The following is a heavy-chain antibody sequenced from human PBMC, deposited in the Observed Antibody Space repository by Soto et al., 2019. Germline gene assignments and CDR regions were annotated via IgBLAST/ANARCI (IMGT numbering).Heavy chain of an antibody. CDR2: IYYSGST. V-gene: IGHV4-59*01. Sequence: SXTLSLTCTVSGGSISSYYWSWIRQPPGKGLEWIGYIYYSGSTNYNPSLKSRVTISVDTSKNQFSLKLSSVTAADTAVYYCARDLDDYFDYWGQGTLVTVSS. CDR1: GGSISSYY. J-gene: IGHJ4*02. D-gene: IGHD1-1*01. CDR3: ARDLDDYFDY.